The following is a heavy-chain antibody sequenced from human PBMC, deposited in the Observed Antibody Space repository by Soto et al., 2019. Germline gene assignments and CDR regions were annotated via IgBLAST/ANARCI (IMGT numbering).Heavy chain of an antibody. CDR1: GGSISSSSYY. D-gene: IGHD2-2*01. CDR3: ARGERSTRNYYYYMDV. J-gene: IGHJ6*03. CDR2: INHSGST. Sequence: SETLSLTCTVSGGSISSSSYYWGWIRQPPGKGLEWIGEINHSGSTNYNPSLKSRVTISVDTSKNQFSLKLSSVTAADTAVYYCARGERSTRNYYYYMDVWGKGTTVTVSS. V-gene: IGHV4-39*07.